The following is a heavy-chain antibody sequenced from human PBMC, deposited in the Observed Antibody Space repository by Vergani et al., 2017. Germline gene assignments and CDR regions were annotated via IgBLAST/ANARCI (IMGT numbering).Heavy chain of an antibody. V-gene: IGHV3-30*03. Sequence: QVHLVESGGGVVQPGRSLRLSCVVSGFTSSYYGMHWVRQAPGKGLEWVAVISYDGTQKYYADSVKGRFTISRDNSKSTLYLQMNSLRTEDTAVYYCATKSCSTAGLQIGYFREWGPGTLVGVSS. CDR1: GFTSSYYG. D-gene: IGHD2-2*01. J-gene: IGHJ1*01. CDR2: ISYDGTQK. CDR3: ATKSCSTAGLQIGYFRE.